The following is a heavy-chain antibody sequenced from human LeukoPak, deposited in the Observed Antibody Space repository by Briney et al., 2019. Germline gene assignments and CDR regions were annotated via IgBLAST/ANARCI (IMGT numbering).Heavy chain of an antibody. CDR3: ARDRVNYYDGSGTFDV. V-gene: IGHV1-69*13. Sequence: SVKVSCKSSGGTFNNYAINWVRQAPGQGLEWMGGIIPVFVTATYAQKFQGRVTITADESSSTVNMELRSLTYEDTATYFCARDRVNYYDGSGTFDVWGQGTLVSISS. D-gene: IGHD3-22*01. CDR1: GGTFNNYA. CDR2: IIPVFVTA. J-gene: IGHJ4*02.